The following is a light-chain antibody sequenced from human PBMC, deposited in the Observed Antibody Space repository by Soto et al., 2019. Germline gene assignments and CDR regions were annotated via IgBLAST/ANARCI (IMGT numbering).Light chain of an antibody. V-gene: IGLV2-14*01. J-gene: IGLJ1*01. Sequence: QSVLTQPASVSGSPGQSITISCTGTSSDIGGYNYVSWYQHHPGKAPQLLIYQVTNRPSRVSNRFSGSKSGNTASLTISRLQADDDADYYCTSYSSSDIFYVFGTGTKLTVL. CDR1: SSDIGGYNY. CDR2: QVT. CDR3: TSYSSSDIFYV.